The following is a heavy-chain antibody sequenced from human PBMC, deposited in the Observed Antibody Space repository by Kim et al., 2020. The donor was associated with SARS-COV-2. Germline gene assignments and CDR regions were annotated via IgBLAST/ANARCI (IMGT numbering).Heavy chain of an antibody. Sequence: GGSLRLSCAASGFTFSSYWMHWVRQAPGKGLVWVSRINSDGSSTSYADSVKGRFTISRDNAKNTLYLQMNSLRAEDTAVYYCAGRRGWELPFDYWGQGTLVTVSS. D-gene: IGHD1-26*01. CDR1: GFTFSSYW. V-gene: IGHV3-74*01. J-gene: IGHJ4*02. CDR3: AGRRGWELPFDY. CDR2: INSDGSST.